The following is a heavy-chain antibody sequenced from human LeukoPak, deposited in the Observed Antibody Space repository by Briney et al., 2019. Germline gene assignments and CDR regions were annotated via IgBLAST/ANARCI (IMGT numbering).Heavy chain of an antibody. CDR3: ASGDYVWGSYRPFDY. Sequence: ASVKVSCKASGYTFTSYYMHWVRQAPGQGLEWMGIINPSGGSTSYAQKFQGRVTITADESTSTAYMELSSLRSEDTAVYYCASGDYVWGSYRPFDYWGQGTLVTVSS. CDR2: INPSGGST. V-gene: IGHV1-46*01. D-gene: IGHD3-16*02. J-gene: IGHJ4*02. CDR1: GYTFTSYY.